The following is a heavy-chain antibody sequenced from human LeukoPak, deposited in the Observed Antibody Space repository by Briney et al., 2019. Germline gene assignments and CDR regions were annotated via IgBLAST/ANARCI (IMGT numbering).Heavy chain of an antibody. D-gene: IGHD2-21*01. CDR1: GFTFSSYW. J-gene: IGHJ6*02. V-gene: IGHV3-43*02. Sequence: PGGSLRLSCAASGFTFSSYWMHWVRQAPGKGLEWVSLISGDGGSTYYADSVKGRFTISRDNSKNSLYLQMNSLRTEDTALYYCAKDNGGIGDYYYYGMDVWGQGTTVTVSS. CDR2: ISGDGGST. CDR3: AKDNGGIGDYYYYGMDV.